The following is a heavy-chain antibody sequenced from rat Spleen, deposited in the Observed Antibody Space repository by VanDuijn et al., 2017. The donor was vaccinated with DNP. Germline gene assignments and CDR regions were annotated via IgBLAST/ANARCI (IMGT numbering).Heavy chain of an antibody. J-gene: IGHJ2*01. CDR3: ARGGRSYFDY. CDR1: GFTFNNHW. Sequence: EVQLVESGGDLVQPGRSLKLSCVASGFTFNNHWMTWIRQVPGKGLEWVASITPSGGNTYFPDSVKGRFTISRDNAKNTLYLQMNSLRSEDTATYYCARGGRSYFDYWGQGVMVTVSS. V-gene: IGHV5-31*01. CDR2: ITPSGGNT. D-gene: IGHD1-11*01.